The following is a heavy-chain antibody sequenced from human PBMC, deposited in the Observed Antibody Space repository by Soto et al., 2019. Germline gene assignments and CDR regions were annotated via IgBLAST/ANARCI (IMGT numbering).Heavy chain of an antibody. D-gene: IGHD5-12*01. Sequence: ASVKVSCKASGYTFTGYYMHWVRQAPGQGLEWMGWINPNSGGTNYAQKFQGWVTMTADASISTAYMELRRLRSDDTAVYYCARGGHGYNFGAVYWGQGTPVTVSS. J-gene: IGHJ4*02. CDR3: ARGGHGYNFGAVY. CDR1: GYTFTGYY. CDR2: INPNSGGT. V-gene: IGHV1-2*04.